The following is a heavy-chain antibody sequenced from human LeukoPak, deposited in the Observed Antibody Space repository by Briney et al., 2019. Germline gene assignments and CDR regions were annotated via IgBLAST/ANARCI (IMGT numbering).Heavy chain of an antibody. Sequence: TGGSLRLSCAASGFTFSSYSMNWVRQAPGKGLEWVSSISSSSSYIYYADSVKGRFTISRANAKNSLYLQMNSLRAEDTAVYYRARTDMVRGVYYFDYWGQGTLVTVSS. V-gene: IGHV3-21*01. CDR1: GFTFSSYS. CDR3: ARTDMVRGVYYFDY. CDR2: ISSSSSYI. D-gene: IGHD3-10*01. J-gene: IGHJ4*02.